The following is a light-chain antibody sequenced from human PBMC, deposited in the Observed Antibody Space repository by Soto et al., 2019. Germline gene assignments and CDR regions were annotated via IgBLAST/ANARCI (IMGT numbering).Light chain of an antibody. CDR2: DVT. Sequence: QSVLTQPSSLSGSPGQSITISCTGTSSDIGAYNYVSWYQQHPGKAPKLIIYDVTNRPAGISSRFSASKSGHTASLTISVLQAKDEADYYCCSYKSTSTLYVFGTGTKVTVL. V-gene: IGLV2-14*03. CDR1: SSDIGAYNY. J-gene: IGLJ1*01. CDR3: CSYKSTSTLYV.